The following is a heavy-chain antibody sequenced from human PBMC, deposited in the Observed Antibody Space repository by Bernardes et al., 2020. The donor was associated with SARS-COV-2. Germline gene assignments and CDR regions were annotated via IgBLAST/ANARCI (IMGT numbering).Heavy chain of an antibody. V-gene: IGHV3-64*01. Sequence: GGSLRLSCAASGFTFSSYAMHWVRQAPGKGLEYVSAISSNGGSTYYANSVKGRFTISRDNSKNTLYLQMGSLRAEDMAVYYCAKSPWSSSWYGNWFDPWGQGTLVTVSS. CDR2: ISSNGGST. D-gene: IGHD6-13*01. J-gene: IGHJ5*02. CDR1: GFTFSSYA. CDR3: AKSPWSSSWYGNWFDP.